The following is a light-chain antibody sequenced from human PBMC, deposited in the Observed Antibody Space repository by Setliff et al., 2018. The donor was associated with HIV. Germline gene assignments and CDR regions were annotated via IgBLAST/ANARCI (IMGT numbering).Light chain of an antibody. CDR2: DVS. Sequence: QXVLAQPAXVSGSPGQSXTISCTGTSXXXGGYNYVSWYQQHPGKAPKFMIYDVSKRPSGVSNRFSGSKSGNTASLPISGLQAEDAADYYCSSYTSSSTYVFGTGTKATVL. J-gene: IGLJ1*01. CDR1: SXXXGGYNY. CDR3: SSYTSSSTYV. V-gene: IGLV2-14*01.